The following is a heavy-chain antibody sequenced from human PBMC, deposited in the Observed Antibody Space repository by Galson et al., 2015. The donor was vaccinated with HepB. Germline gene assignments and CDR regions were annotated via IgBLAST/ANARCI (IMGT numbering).Heavy chain of an antibody. CDR1: GFTFSSYG. D-gene: IGHD2-15*01. CDR3: AKDFGYCSGGSCYYSYGMDV. J-gene: IGHJ6*02. CDR2: IWYDGSNK. Sequence: SLRLSCAASGFTFSSYGMHWVRQAPGKGLEWVAVIWYDGSNKYYADSVKGRFTISRDNSKNTLYLQMNSLRAEDTAVYYCAKDFGYCSGGSCYYSYGMDVWGQGTTVTVSS. V-gene: IGHV3-33*06.